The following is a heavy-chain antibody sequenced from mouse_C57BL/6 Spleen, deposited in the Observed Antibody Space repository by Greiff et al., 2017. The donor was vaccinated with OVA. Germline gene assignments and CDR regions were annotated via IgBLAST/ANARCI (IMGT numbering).Heavy chain of an antibody. D-gene: IGHD1-1*01. CDR3: ARQGTYYYGSSYWYFDV. CDR2: IYPRSGNT. Sequence: QVQLQQSGAELARPGASVKLSCKASGYTFTSYGISWVKQRTGQGLEWIGEIYPRSGNTYYNEKFKGKATLTADKSSSTAYMELRSLTSEDSAVYFWARQGTYYYGSSYWYFDVWGTGTTVTVSS. V-gene: IGHV1-81*01. CDR1: GYTFTSYG. J-gene: IGHJ1*03.